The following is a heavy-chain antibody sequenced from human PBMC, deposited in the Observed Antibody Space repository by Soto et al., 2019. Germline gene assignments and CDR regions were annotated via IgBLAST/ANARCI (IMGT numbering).Heavy chain of an antibody. CDR1: GGSFSGYY. V-gene: IGHV4-34*01. D-gene: IGHD2-8*02. CDR2: INHSGST. Sequence: QVQLQQWGAGLLKPSETLSLTCAVYGGSFSGYYWTWISQPPGTGLEWIGEINHSGSTNYNPSLKSRVTISVDTSQNQFSLKLTSVTAADTAVYYYARYKITGLFDYWGQATLVTVSS. CDR3: ARYKITGLFDY. J-gene: IGHJ4*02.